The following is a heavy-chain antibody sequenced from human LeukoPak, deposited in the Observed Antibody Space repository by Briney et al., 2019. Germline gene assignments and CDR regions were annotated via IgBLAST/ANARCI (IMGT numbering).Heavy chain of an antibody. CDR2: IIPIFGTA. CDR3: ARSYDFWSGPFDY. D-gene: IGHD3-3*01. J-gene: IGHJ4*02. CDR1: GGTFSNYA. V-gene: IGHV1-69*05. Sequence: SVKVSCKASGGTFSNYAISWVRQAPGQGLEWMGGIIPIFGTANYAQKFQGRVTITTDESTSTAYMELSSLRSEDTAVYYCARSYDFWSGPFDYWGQGTLVTVSS.